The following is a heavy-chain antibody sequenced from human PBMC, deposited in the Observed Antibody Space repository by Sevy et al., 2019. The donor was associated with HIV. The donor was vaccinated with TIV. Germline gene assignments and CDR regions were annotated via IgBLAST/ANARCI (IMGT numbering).Heavy chain of an antibody. CDR1: GFSVSSNY. D-gene: IGHD2-15*01. V-gene: IGHV3-53*01. Sequence: GGSLRLSCVLSGFSVSSNYMSWVRQAPGKGLEWVSNIYSDGRTYYADSVRGQFTISRDTSKNTVYLEMKSLRAEDTAVYYCTRGDIVLGEDNYYGMDVWGHGTTVTVSS. J-gene: IGHJ6*02. CDR2: IYSDGRT. CDR3: TRGDIVLGEDNYYGMDV.